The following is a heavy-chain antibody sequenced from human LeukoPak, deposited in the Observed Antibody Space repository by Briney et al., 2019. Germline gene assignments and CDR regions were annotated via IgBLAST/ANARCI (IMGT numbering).Heavy chain of an antibody. D-gene: IGHD3-22*01. CDR2: IYHSGST. J-gene: IGHJ4*02. CDR3: ARIDSSGYYFFDY. Sequence: PSETLSLTCTVSGGSISSYYWSWIRQPPGKGLEWIGYIYHSGSTNYNPSLKSRVTISVDTSKNQFSLKLSSVTAADTAVYYCARIDSSGYYFFDYWGQGTLVTVSS. V-gene: IGHV4-59*01. CDR1: GGSISSYY.